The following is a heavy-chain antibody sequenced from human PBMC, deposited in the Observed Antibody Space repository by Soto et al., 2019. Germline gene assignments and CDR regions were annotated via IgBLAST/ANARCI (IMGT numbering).Heavy chain of an antibody. V-gene: IGHV4-30-2*01. CDR3: ARAGGLGAVAVDY. CDR2: IYHSGST. D-gene: IGHD6-19*01. Sequence: QLQLQESGSGLVKPSQTLSLTCAVSGGSISSGGYSWSWIRQPPRNGLEWIGYIYHSGSTYYNPSLKSRVTISVDSSKNQFSLKLSSVTAADTAVYYCARAGGLGAVAVDYWGLGTLVTVSS. CDR1: GGSISSGGYS. J-gene: IGHJ4*02.